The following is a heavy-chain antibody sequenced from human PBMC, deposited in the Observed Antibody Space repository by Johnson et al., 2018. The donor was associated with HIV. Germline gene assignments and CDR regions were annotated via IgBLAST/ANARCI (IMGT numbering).Heavy chain of an antibody. J-gene: IGHJ3*02. CDR3: ARGYTWNDVSI. D-gene: IGHD1-1*01. V-gene: IGHV3-30*01. CDR1: GFTFSDYS. Sequence: QVQLVESGGNVVQPGRSQILSCAASGFTFSDYSMHWVRQAPGKGLEWVAIISNDGSNTYFADSVKGRFTISRDNFKNTVYLQMNSLRTVDTAVYYCARGYTWNDVSIWGQGTMVTVSS. CDR2: ISNDGSNT.